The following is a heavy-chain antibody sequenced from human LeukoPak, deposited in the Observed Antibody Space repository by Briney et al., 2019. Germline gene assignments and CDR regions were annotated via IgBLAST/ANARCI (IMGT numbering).Heavy chain of an antibody. CDR1: GGSISSYY. Sequence: SEALSLTCTVSGGSISSYYWSWIRQPPGKGLEWIGYIYYSGSTNYNPSLKSRVTISVDTSKNQFSLKLSSVTAADTAVYYCARAGDFWSGHEYYFDYWGQETLVTVSS. CDR2: IYYSGST. J-gene: IGHJ4*02. D-gene: IGHD3-3*01. CDR3: ARAGDFWSGHEYYFDY. V-gene: IGHV4-59*01.